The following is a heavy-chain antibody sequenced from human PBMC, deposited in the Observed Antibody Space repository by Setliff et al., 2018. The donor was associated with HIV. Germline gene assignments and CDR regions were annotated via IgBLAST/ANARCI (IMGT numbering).Heavy chain of an antibody. CDR2: INHSGST. V-gene: IGHV4-34*01. CDR1: GGSFSGYY. Sequence: SETLSLTCAVYGGSFSGYYWTWIRQPPGRGLEWIGEINHSGSTNYNPSLKSRVTISVDTSKNQFSLKLSSVTAADTAVYYCARRDGYSYGQAFDYWGQGTLVTVSS. CDR3: ARRDGYSYGQAFDY. J-gene: IGHJ4*02. D-gene: IGHD5-18*01.